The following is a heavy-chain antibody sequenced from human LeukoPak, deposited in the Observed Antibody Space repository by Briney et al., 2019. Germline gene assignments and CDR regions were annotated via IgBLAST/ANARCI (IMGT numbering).Heavy chain of an antibody. D-gene: IGHD3-10*01. J-gene: IGHJ5*02. V-gene: IGHV1-2*06. Sequence: ASVKVSCKASGYTFTGYYMHLVRQAPGQGLEWMGRINPNSGGTNYAQKFQGRVTMTRDTSISTAYMELSRLRSDDTAVYYCARDWFGLNWFDPWGQGTLVTVSS. CDR3: ARDWFGLNWFDP. CDR1: GYTFTGYY. CDR2: INPNSGGT.